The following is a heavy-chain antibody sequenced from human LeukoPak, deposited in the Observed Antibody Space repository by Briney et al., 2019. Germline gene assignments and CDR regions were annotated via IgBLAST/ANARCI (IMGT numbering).Heavy chain of an antibody. CDR2: MNPNSGNT. Sequence: GASVKVSCKASGYTFTSYDINWVRQATGQGLEWMGWMNPNSGNTGYAQKFQGRVTITGNTSIFTAYMELTSLTSEDTAVYYCARKGPAAYNYYYMDVWGKGTTVTVSS. D-gene: IGHD2-2*01. V-gene: IGHV1-8*03. J-gene: IGHJ6*03. CDR3: ARKGPAAYNYYYMDV. CDR1: GYTFTSYD.